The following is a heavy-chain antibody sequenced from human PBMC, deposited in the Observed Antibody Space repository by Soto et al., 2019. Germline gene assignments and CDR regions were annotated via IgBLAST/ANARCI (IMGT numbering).Heavy chain of an antibody. J-gene: IGHJ4*02. CDR1: GFTFSSYS. CDR3: ARVSGYYDSSGSAAYGIDY. D-gene: IGHD3-22*01. Sequence: GSLRLSCAASGFTFSSYSMNWVRQAPGKGLEWVSSISSSSSYIYYADSVKGRFTISRDNAKNSLYLQMNSLRAEDTAVYYCARVSGYYDSSGSAAYGIDYWGQGTLVTVSS. V-gene: IGHV3-21*01. CDR2: ISSSSSYI.